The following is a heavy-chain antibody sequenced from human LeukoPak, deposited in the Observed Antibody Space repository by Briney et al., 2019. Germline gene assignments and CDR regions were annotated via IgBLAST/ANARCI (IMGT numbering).Heavy chain of an antibody. V-gene: IGHV3-23*01. Sequence: AGGSLRLSCAASQFIFSTYAMSWVRQPPGKGLEWVSGITSSGGSTYYADSVRGRFTISRDNAKSSLYLQMNSLRPEDTALYYCAKIDYGGNDWGQGTLVTVSS. CDR2: ITSSGGST. CDR3: AKIDYGGND. CDR1: QFIFSTYA. D-gene: IGHD4-23*01. J-gene: IGHJ4*02.